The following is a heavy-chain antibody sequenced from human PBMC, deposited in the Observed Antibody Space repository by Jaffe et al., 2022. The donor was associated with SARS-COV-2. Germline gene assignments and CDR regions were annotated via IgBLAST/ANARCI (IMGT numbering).Heavy chain of an antibody. V-gene: IGHV3-49*04. D-gene: IGHD2-15*01. CDR1: GFTFGDYA. Sequence: EVQLVESGGGLVQPGRSLRLSCTASGFTFGDYAMSWVRQAPGKGLEWVGFIRSKAYGGTTEYAASVKGRFTISRDDSKSIAYLQMNSLKTEDTAVYYCTRDKPKSSRLYCSGGSCPTPYYYGMDVWGQGTTVTVSS. CDR2: IRSKAYGGTT. CDR3: TRDKPKSSRLYCSGGSCPTPYYYGMDV. J-gene: IGHJ6*02.